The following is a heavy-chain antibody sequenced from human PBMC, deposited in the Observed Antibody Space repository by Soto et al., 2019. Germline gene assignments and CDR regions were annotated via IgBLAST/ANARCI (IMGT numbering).Heavy chain of an antibody. CDR1: GFTFSSYA. J-gene: IGHJ4*02. Sequence: EVQLLESGGGLVQPGGSLRLSCAASGFTFSSYAMSWVRQAPGKGLEWVSAISGSGGSTYYADSVKGRFTISRDKSKDTLYLQMNSLRAEDTAVYYCAKGLATVSYEGGAYWGQGTLVTVSS. CDR2: ISGSGGST. V-gene: IGHV3-23*01. CDR3: AKGLATVSYEGGAY. D-gene: IGHD4-17*01.